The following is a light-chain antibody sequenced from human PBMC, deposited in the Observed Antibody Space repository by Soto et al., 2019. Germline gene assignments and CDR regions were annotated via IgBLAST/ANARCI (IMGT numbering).Light chain of an antibody. Sequence: QSALTQPPSASGSPGQSVTISCTGTSSDIGAYNYVSWYQQYPGKAPKLIIYEVSQRPSGVPDRFSGSKSGNTASLTVSGLQLEDEADYYSSSFTGSDNPFGGGTKLTVL. V-gene: IGLV2-8*01. CDR3: SSFTGSDNP. J-gene: IGLJ2*01. CDR1: SSDIGAYNY. CDR2: EVS.